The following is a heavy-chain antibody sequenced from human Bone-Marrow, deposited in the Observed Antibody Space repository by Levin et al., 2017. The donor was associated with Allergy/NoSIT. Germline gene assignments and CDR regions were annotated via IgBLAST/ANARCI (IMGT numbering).Heavy chain of an antibody. CDR3: ARDWWDLPKSHFDL. CDR2: VSYDGSTL. J-gene: IGHJ4*02. V-gene: IGHV3-30-3*01. D-gene: IGHD2-15*01. Sequence: PGESLKISCEASGFSFTTYVFHWVRQAPGKGLEWLAAVSYDGSTLYYADSVKGRFTISRDNSRNTVYLQMNGLRTADTAVYYCARDWWDLPKSHFDLWGQGTLVRVSS. CDR1: GFSFTTYV.